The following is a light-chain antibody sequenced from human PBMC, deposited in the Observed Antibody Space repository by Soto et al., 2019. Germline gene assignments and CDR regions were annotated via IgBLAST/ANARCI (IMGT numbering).Light chain of an antibody. Sequence: DIVMTQSPDSLAVSLGERATINCKSSQTVLYNSNNKDYLAWYQQKPGQPPKLLLYWASTRESGVPDRFSGSGSGKDFTLTISSLQAEDVAVYYCQQYYSAPWTFGQGTKVEIK. J-gene: IGKJ1*01. CDR1: QTVLYNSNNKDY. V-gene: IGKV4-1*01. CDR3: QQYYSAPWT. CDR2: WAS.